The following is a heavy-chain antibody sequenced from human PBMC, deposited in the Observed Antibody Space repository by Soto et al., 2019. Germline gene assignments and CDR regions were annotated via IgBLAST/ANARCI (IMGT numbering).Heavy chain of an antibody. CDR2: ISGSGDST. CDR1: GFSFSSYA. D-gene: IGHD6-19*01. J-gene: IGHJ4*02. Sequence: GGSLRLSCAASGFSFSSYAMNWVRQAPGKGLEWVSVISGSGDSTYYADSVKGRFTISRDNSKNTLYLQMISLRAEDTAVYYCARRSSGWYFDYWGQGTLVTVSS. CDR3: ARRSSGWYFDY. V-gene: IGHV3-23*01.